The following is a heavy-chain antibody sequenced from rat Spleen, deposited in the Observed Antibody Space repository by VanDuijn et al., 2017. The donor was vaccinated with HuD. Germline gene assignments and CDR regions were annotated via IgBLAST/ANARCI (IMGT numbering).Heavy chain of an antibody. Sequence: EVQLVESGGGLVQPGRSLKLSCAASGFTFSNYYMAWVRQAPTKGLEWVASITTGGDNTYYRDSVKGRFTISRDYAKNTLYLQMDSLRSEDTATYYCAKEGDGGYSSYPNWFAYWGQGTLVTVSS. V-gene: IGHV5-25*01. CDR3: AKEGDGGYSSYPNWFAY. D-gene: IGHD1-8*01. J-gene: IGHJ3*01. CDR1: GFTFSNYY. CDR2: ITTGGDNT.